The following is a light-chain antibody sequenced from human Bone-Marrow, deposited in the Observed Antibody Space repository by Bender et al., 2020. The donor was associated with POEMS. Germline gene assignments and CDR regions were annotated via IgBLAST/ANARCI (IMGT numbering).Light chain of an antibody. CDR2: INN. V-gene: IGLV1-44*01. CDR1: SSNIGTNP. Sequence: QSVLTQPPPASGTPGQRVTISCSGSSSNIGTNPVNWYQQLPGTAPKLLIYINNQRPSGVPDRFSGSKSGNTASLTIYGLQAEDEADYYCCSYGGNYTLVFGRGTKVTVL. CDR3: CSYGGNYTLV. J-gene: IGLJ2*01.